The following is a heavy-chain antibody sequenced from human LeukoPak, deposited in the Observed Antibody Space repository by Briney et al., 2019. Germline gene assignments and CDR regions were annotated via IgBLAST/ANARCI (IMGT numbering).Heavy chain of an antibody. D-gene: IGHD6-25*01. Sequence: TGGSLRLSCAASGFTLSNYRMHWVRQAPGKGLVWVSRLHSDGTSTSYADSVRGRFTISIDNARNTLYLQMNTLRAEDTAVYYCARSGWPYYFDYWGQGTLVTVSS. CDR1: GFTLSNYR. CDR3: ARSGWPYYFDY. CDR2: LHSDGTST. V-gene: IGHV3-74*01. J-gene: IGHJ4*02.